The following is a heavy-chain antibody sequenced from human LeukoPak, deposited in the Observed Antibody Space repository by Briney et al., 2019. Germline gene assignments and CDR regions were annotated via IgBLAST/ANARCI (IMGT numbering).Heavy chain of an antibody. CDR1: GFAFSSYS. Sequence: GGSLRLSCAASGFAFSSYSMHWVRQAPGKGLEWVAFIRYDGTNNYYADSVKGRFTISRDNSKNTLYLQMNSLRAEDTAVYYCARDLTMVRGVLDYWGQGTLVTVSS. D-gene: IGHD3-10*01. V-gene: IGHV3-30*02. J-gene: IGHJ4*02. CDR3: ARDLTMVRGVLDY. CDR2: IRYDGTNN.